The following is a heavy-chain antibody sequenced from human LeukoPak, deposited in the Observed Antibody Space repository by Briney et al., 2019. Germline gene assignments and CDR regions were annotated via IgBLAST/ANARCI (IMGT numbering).Heavy chain of an antibody. CDR1: GFTFSSYG. CDR2: IWYDGSNK. Sequence: GGSLRLSCAASGFTFSSYGMHWVHQAPGKGLEWVAVIWYDGSNKYYADSVKGRFTISRDNSKNTLYLQMNSLRAEDTAVYYCARAKRGYSYGYFDYWGQGTLVTVSS. CDR3: ARAKRGYSYGYFDY. D-gene: IGHD5-18*01. J-gene: IGHJ4*02. V-gene: IGHV3-33*01.